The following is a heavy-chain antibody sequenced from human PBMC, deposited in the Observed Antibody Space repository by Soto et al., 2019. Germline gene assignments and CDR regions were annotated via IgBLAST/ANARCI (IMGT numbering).Heavy chain of an antibody. J-gene: IGHJ5*02. V-gene: IGHV4-4*07. CDR3: ARAFPPYRDGYNYWFDP. D-gene: IGHD5-12*01. Sequence: QVQLQESGPGLVKPSETLSLTCTVSGGSISSYYWSWIRQPAGKGLEWIGRIYTSGSTNYNPSLKSRVTMSVDTSKNQFSLKLSSVTAADTAVYYCARAFPPYRDGYNYWFDPWGQGTLVTVSS. CDR1: GGSISSYY. CDR2: IYTSGST.